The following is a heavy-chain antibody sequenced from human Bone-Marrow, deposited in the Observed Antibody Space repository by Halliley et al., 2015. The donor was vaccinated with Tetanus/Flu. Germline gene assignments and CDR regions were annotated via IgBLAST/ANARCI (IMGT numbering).Heavy chain of an antibody. CDR1: GYSFNDYG. V-gene: IGHV1-18*01. J-gene: IGHJ4*02. CDR2: ISAYNGNT. Sequence: QVQLVQSGAEVKKPGASMKVSCKASGYSFNDYGITWMRQAPGQGPEWMGWISAYNGNTKYSERLQGRLIMTTDTSTSTAYMELRGLRSDDTAVYYCAGGQAGGTFGASDYWGQGTLVTVSS. D-gene: IGHD3-16*01. CDR3: AGGQAGGTFGASDY.